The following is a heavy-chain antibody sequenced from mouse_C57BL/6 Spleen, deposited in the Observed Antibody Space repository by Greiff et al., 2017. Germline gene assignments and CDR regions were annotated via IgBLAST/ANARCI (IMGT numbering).Heavy chain of an antibody. CDR1: GYTFTSYW. CDR3: ARSLYYYGSSYYAMDY. J-gene: IGHJ4*01. V-gene: IGHV1-53*01. Sequence: VQLQQSGTELVKPGASVKLSCKASGYTFTSYWMHWVKQRPGQGLEWIGNINPSNGGTNYNEKFKSKATLTVDKSSSTAYMQLSSLTSEDSAVYYCARSLYYYGSSYYAMDYWGQGTSVTVSS. CDR2: INPSNGGT. D-gene: IGHD1-1*01.